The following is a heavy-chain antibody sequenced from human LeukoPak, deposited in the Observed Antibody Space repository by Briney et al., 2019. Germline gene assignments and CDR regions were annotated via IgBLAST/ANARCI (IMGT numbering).Heavy chain of an antibody. J-gene: IGHJ6*03. CDR1: GFTFSNYN. Sequence: GGSLRLSCAASGFTFSNYNMNWVRQAPGKAMEWVSSITRSGTYIFYADSVKGRFTISRDNSKNSLYLQMDSLGPEDTAVYYCAKDSAFYYIDVWGKGTTVIISS. D-gene: IGHD3-10*01. CDR3: AKDSAFYYIDV. CDR2: ITRSGTYI. V-gene: IGHV3-21*01.